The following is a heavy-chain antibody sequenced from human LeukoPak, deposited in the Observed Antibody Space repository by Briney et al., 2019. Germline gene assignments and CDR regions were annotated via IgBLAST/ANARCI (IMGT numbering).Heavy chain of an antibody. CDR2: LRYDGSNK. CDR1: GFTFSTYA. D-gene: IGHD3-22*01. V-gene: IGHV3-30*02. CDR3: AVPHFYDSYGADAFDI. J-gene: IGHJ3*02. Sequence: PGGSLRLSCAASGFTFSTYAMHWVRQAPGKGLEWVAFLRYDGSNKYYADSVKGRFTISRDNSKNTLYLQMNSLRAEDTAVYYCAVPHFYDSYGADAFDIWGQGTMVTVSS.